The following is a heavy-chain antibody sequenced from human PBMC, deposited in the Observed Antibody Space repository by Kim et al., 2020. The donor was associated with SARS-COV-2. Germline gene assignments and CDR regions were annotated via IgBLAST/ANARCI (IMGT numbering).Heavy chain of an antibody. CDR3: ARGLRVRGVTGPYYYYGMDV. CDR1: GGSFSGYY. D-gene: IGHD3-10*01. CDR2: INHSGSP. J-gene: IGHJ6*02. V-gene: IGHV4-34*01. Sequence: SETLSLTCAVYGGSFSGYYWSWIRQPPGKGLEWIGEINHSGSPNYNPSLESRVTISVDTSKNQFSLNLSSVTAADTAVYYCARGLRVRGVTGPYYYYGMDVWGQGTTVTVSS.